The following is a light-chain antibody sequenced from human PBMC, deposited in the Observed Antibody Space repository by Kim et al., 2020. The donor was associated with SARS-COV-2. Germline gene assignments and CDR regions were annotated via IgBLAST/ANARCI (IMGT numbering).Light chain of an antibody. V-gene: IGKV4-1*01. CDR3: QQYYNTPRT. J-gene: IGKJ1*01. CDR2: WAS. CDR1: QSVLYSSNNKNY. Sequence: DIVMSQSPDSLAVSLGERATINCKSSQSVLYSSNNKNYLAWYQQKPGQPPKLLIYWASARESGVPDRFSGSGSGTDFTLTISSLQAEDVAVYYCQQYYNTPRTFGLGTKVDIK.